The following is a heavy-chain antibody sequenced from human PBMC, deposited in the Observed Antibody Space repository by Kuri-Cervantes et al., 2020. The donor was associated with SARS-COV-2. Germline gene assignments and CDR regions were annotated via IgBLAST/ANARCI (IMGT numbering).Heavy chain of an antibody. V-gene: IGHV3-53*01. D-gene: IGHD3-3*01. J-gene: IGHJ4*02. CDR3: ARALNGKARYYDFWSGYRTDYYFDY. CDR1: GFTVSSNY. Sequence: GESLKISCAASGFTVSSNYMSWVRQAPGKGLEWVSVIYSGGSTHYADSVKGRFTISRDNAKNSLYLQMNSLRAEDTAVYYCARALNGKARYYDFWSGYRTDYYFDYWGQGTLVTVSS. CDR2: IYSGGST.